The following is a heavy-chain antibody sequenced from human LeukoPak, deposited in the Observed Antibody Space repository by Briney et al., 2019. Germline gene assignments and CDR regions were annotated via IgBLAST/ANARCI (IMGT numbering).Heavy chain of an antibody. Sequence: SGTLSLTCAVSGGSISSSNWWSWVRQPPGKGLEWIGEIYHSGSTNYNPPLKSRVTISVDKSKNQFSLKLSSVTAADTAVYYCARVPQWFGGAFDIWGQGTMVTVSS. D-gene: IGHD3-16*01. V-gene: IGHV4-4*02. CDR3: ARVPQWFGGAFDI. CDR2: IYHSGST. J-gene: IGHJ3*02. CDR1: GGSISSSNW.